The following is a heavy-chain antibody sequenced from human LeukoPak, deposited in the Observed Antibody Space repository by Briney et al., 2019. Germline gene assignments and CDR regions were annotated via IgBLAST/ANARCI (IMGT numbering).Heavy chain of an antibody. V-gene: IGHV3-15*01. CDR1: GFTFNNAW. CDR2: IKSKTVGGTT. Sequence: PGGSLRLSCAASGFTFNNAWMNWVRQTPGKGLEWVGHIKSKTVGGTTDYAAPVKGRFTISRDDSKNTLYLQMNSLKIEDTAVYYCTTGGYFLDYWGQGTLVTVSS. D-gene: IGHD3-22*01. J-gene: IGHJ4*02. CDR3: TTGGYFLDY.